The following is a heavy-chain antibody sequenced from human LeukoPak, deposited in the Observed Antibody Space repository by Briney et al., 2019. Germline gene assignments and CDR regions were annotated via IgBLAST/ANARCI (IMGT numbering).Heavy chain of an antibody. CDR1: GFTFSSYA. D-gene: IGHD6-13*01. CDR3: AGDSSWGFDY. Sequence: GRSLRLSCAASGFTFSSYAMHWVRQAPGKGLEWVAVISYDGSNKYYADSVKGRFTISRDNSKNTLYLQMNSLRAEDTAVYYCAGDSSWGFDYWGQGTLVTVSS. J-gene: IGHJ4*02. V-gene: IGHV3-30-3*01. CDR2: ISYDGSNK.